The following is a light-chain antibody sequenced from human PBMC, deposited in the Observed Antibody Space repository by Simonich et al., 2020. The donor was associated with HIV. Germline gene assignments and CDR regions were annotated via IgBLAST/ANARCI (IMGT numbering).Light chain of an antibody. J-gene: IGKJ1*01. V-gene: IGKV4-1*01. CDR2: WAS. CDR3: QQYYSTPPT. Sequence: DIVMTQSPDSLAVSLGERAPINCKSSRTILYSSNNKNYLAWYQQKPGQPPKPLIYWASTRESGVPDRFSASGSGTDFTLTISSLQAEDVAVYSCQQYYSTPPTFGQGTKVEIK. CDR1: RTILYSSNNKNY.